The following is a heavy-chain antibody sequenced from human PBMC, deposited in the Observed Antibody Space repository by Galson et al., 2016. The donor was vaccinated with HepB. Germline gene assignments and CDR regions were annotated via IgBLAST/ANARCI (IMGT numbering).Heavy chain of an antibody. CDR3: ARAQTTVVTYIEN. CDR2: ISSSSSYT. V-gene: IGHV3-11*06. J-gene: IGHJ4*02. Sequence: SLRLSCAASGFTFSDYYMSWIRQAPGKGLEWVSYISSSSSYTNYAESVKGRFAISRDNAKNSLYLQMSSLRAEDAAVYYCARAQTTVVTYIENWGQGTLVTVSS. CDR1: GFTFSDYY. D-gene: IGHD4-23*01.